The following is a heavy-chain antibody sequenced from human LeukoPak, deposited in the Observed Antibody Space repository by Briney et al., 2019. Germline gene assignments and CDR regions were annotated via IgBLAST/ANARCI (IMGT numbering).Heavy chain of an antibody. Sequence: HPGGSLRLSCAASGFTFSSYAMHWVRQAPGKGLEWVAVISYDGSNKYYADSVKGRFTISRDNSKNTLYLQMNSLRAEDTAVYYCAKYQVGATDYWGQGTLVAVSS. V-gene: IGHV3-30-3*02. CDR1: GFTFSSYA. CDR3: AKYQVGATDY. CDR2: ISYDGSNK. J-gene: IGHJ4*02. D-gene: IGHD1-26*01.